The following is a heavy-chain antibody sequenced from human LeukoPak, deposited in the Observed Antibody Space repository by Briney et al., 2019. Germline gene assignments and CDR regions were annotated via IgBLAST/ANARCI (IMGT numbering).Heavy chain of an antibody. J-gene: IGHJ4*02. Sequence: GASVKVSCKASGYTFTSYGISWVRQAPGQGLEWMGWISAYSGNTNYAQKLQGRVTMTTDTSTSTAYMELRSLRSDDTAVYYCARDSSSTSGPGIDYWGQGTLVTVSS. V-gene: IGHV1-18*01. CDR1: GYTFTSYG. CDR2: ISAYSGNT. D-gene: IGHD2-2*01. CDR3: ARDSSSTSGPGIDY.